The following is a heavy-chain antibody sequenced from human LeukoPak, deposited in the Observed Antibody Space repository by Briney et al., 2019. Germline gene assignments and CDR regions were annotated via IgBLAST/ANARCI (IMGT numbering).Heavy chain of an antibody. Sequence: GGSLRLSCAASGFTFSSYAMSWVRQAPGKGLGWVSAISGSGGSTDYADSVKGRFTISRDNSKNTLDLQMNSLRAEDTAVYYCAKAGYSHTTGRFDYWGQGTLVTVSS. D-gene: IGHD5-18*01. CDR3: AKAGYSHTTGRFDY. J-gene: IGHJ4*02. CDR1: GFTFSSYA. V-gene: IGHV3-23*01. CDR2: ISGSGGST.